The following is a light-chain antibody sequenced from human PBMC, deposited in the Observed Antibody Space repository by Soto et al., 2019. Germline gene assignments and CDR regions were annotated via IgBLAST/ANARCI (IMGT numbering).Light chain of an antibody. CDR3: QQYDNWPPWT. J-gene: IGKJ1*01. Sequence: DTVMTQSPATLSVSPGEKATLSCRASESVGSHLAWYQQKPGQAPRLLIYGASTRATGIPARFSGSGSGTEFTLTISSLQSKDVALYYCQQYDNWPPWTFGQGTKVEI. CDR1: ESVGSH. V-gene: IGKV3-15*01. CDR2: GAS.